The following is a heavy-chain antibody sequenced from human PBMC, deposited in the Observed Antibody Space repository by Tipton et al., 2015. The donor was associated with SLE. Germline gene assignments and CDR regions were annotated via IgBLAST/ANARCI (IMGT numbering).Heavy chain of an antibody. CDR1: GGSISSHY. J-gene: IGHJ5*02. D-gene: IGHD1-26*01. V-gene: IGHV4-59*11. CDR3: ARRIVGATTGWFDP. CDR2: IYYSGST. Sequence: LRLSCTVSGGSISSHYWSWIRQPPGKGLEWIGYIYYSGSTNYNPSLKSRVTISVDTSKNQFSLKLSSVTAADTAVYYCARRIVGATTGWFDPWGQGTLVTVSS.